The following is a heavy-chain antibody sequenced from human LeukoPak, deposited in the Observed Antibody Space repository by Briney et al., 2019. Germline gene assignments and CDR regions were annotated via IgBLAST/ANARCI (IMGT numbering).Heavy chain of an antibody. Sequence: PGGSLRLSCAASGFTFSSYAMHWVRQAPGKGLEWVAVISYDGSNKYYPDSVKGRFTISRDNSKNTLYLQMNSLRPEDTAVYYCTREFQHWGQGTLVIVSS. J-gene: IGHJ1*01. CDR1: GFTFSSYA. V-gene: IGHV3-30-3*01. CDR3: TREFQH. CDR2: ISYDGSNK.